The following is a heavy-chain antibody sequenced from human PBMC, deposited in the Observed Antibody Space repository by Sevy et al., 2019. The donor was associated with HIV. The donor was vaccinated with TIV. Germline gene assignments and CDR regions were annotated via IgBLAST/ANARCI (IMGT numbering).Heavy chain of an antibody. D-gene: IGHD1-26*01. CDR1: GGCITSLY. CDR3: AGENAWGRGYS. Sequence: SETLSLTCTVSGGCITSLYWNWIRQPPGKGLEWIANIYDNGHINYNPSLKSRVTLSLDTSKNQFSLRLSSVTAADTAMYYCAGENAWGRGYSWGQGPLVTVSS. CDR2: IYDNGHI. V-gene: IGHV4-59*08. J-gene: IGHJ4*02.